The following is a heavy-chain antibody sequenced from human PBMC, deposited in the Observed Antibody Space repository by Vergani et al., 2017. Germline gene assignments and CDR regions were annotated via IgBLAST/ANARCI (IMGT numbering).Heavy chain of an antibody. J-gene: IGHJ4*02. CDR2: IYYSGST. CDR3: ARGRARGLVIAISFDY. D-gene: IGHD2-21*01. CDR1: GGSISSYY. V-gene: IGHV4-59*01. Sequence: QVQLQESGPGLVKPSETLSLTCTVSGGSISSYYWSWIRQPPGKGLEWIGYIYYSGSTNYNPSLKSRVTISVDRSKNQFSLKLSSVTAADTAVYYCARGRARGLVIAISFDYWGQGTLVTVSS.